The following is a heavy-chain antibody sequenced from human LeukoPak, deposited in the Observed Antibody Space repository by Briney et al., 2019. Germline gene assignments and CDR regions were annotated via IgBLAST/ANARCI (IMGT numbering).Heavy chain of an antibody. J-gene: IGHJ5*02. CDR1: EFTFSSYS. Sequence: GGSLRLSCAASEFTFSSYSMNWVRQAPGKGLEWVANIKQNGNEKHYVDSVKGRFIISRDNTENSVSLQMNSLRDDDTAIYYCARLLGESTIYDLWGQGTLVTVSS. CDR3: ARLLGESTIYDL. D-gene: IGHD3-16*01. CDR2: IKQNGNEK. V-gene: IGHV3-7*01.